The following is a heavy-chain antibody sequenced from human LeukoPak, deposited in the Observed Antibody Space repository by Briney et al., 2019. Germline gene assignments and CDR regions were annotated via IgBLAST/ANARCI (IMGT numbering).Heavy chain of an antibody. CDR1: GGSISSYY. V-gene: IGHV4-59*12. Sequence: SETLSLTCTVSGGSISSYYWSWIRQPPGKGLEWIGYIYYSGSTNYNPSLKSRVTISVDTSKNQFSLKLSSVTAADTAVYYCAREHCSGGSCYSIYYYYYMDAWGKGTTVTVSS. D-gene: IGHD2-15*01. CDR3: AREHCSGGSCYSIYYYYYMDA. CDR2: IYYSGST. J-gene: IGHJ6*03.